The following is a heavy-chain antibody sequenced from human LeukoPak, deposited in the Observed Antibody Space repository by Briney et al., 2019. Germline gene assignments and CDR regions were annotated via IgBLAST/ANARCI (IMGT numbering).Heavy chain of an antibody. Sequence: PGGSLRLSCAASGFTFSSYGMHWVRQAPGKGLEWVAFIRYDGSNKYYADSVKGRFTISRDNSKNTLYLQMNSLRAEDTAVYYCAKDYDFWSGYYFPNYCMDVWGKGTTVTVSS. V-gene: IGHV3-30*02. CDR1: GFTFSSYG. D-gene: IGHD3-3*01. CDR2: IRYDGSNK. J-gene: IGHJ6*03. CDR3: AKDYDFWSGYYFPNYCMDV.